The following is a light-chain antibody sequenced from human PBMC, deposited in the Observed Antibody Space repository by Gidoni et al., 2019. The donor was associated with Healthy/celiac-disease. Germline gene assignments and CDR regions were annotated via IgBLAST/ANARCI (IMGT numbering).Light chain of an antibody. J-gene: IGLJ1*01. V-gene: IGLV2-23*02. CDR3: CSYAGSSTSFD. CDR1: SSDVGSYNL. Sequence: QSALTQPASVSGSPGQSITISCTGTSSDVGSYNLVSWYQQHPGKAPKLMIYEVSKRPSGVSNRFSGSKSGNTASLTISGLQAEDEADYYCCSYAGSSTSFDFGTGTKVTVL. CDR2: EVS.